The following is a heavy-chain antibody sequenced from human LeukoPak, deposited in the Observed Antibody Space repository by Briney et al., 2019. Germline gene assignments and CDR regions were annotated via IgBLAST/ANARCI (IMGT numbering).Heavy chain of an antibody. CDR2: IYHSGST. V-gene: IGHV4-38-2*02. D-gene: IGHD3-22*01. Sequence: SETLSLTCTVSGYSISSGYYWGWIRQPPGKGLEWIGSIYHSGSTYYNPSLKSRVTISVDTSKNQFSLKLSSVTAADTAVYYCARSTYYDSSGYYYTYYFDYWGQGTLVTVSS. CDR3: ARSTYYDSSGYYYTYYFDY. J-gene: IGHJ4*02. CDR1: GYSISSGYY.